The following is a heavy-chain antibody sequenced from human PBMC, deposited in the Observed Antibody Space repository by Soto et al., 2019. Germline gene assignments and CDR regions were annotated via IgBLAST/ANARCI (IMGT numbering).Heavy chain of an antibody. CDR2: IYHSGST. J-gene: IGHJ5*02. V-gene: IGHV4-31*03. D-gene: IGHD2-21*01. CDR1: GDSISRGGYY. Sequence: QVQLQESGPGLVKPSQTLSLTCTVSGDSISRGGYYWNWLRQHPRKGLEWIGYIYHSGSTIYNPSLKRRGPISVDTSKNRLSLELSNVTAADTAVYYCARDGAGAYGLGWFDPWGQGILVTVSS. CDR3: ARDGAGAYGLGWFDP.